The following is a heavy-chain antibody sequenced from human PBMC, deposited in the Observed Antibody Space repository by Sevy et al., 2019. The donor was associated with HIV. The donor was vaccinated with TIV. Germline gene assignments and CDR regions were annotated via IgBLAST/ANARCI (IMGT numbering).Heavy chain of an antibody. Sequence: KISCKASGGTFSSYPISWVRQAPGQGLEWMGRIIPIFGTTNYAQKFQARVTITADEATSTSYMELSSLRSEDTAVYYCARDHGVASNYYYNMDVWGKGTTVTVSS. CDR2: IIPIFGTT. D-gene: IGHD2-15*01. J-gene: IGHJ6*03. CDR1: GGTFSSYP. V-gene: IGHV1-69*15. CDR3: ARDHGVASNYYYNMDV.